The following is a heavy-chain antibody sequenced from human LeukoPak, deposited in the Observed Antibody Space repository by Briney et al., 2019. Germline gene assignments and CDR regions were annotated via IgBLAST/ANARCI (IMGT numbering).Heavy chain of an antibody. D-gene: IGHD5-24*01. Sequence: GGSLRLSCAASGFTFSDYYMTWIRQAPGKGLEWVSYISGSSSDTNYADFVKGRFTISRDNAKNSLYLQMNSLRAEDTAVYYCAKDRVLRDDGWVFDFWGLGTLVTVSS. CDR1: GFTFSDYY. CDR2: ISGSSSDT. V-gene: IGHV3-11*05. CDR3: AKDRVLRDDGWVFDF. J-gene: IGHJ4*02.